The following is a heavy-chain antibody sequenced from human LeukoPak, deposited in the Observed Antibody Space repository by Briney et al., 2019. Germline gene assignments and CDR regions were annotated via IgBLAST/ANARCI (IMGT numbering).Heavy chain of an antibody. CDR2: INPSGGST. CDR3: ARVSGSGDYFDY. Sequence: ASVKVSCKASGYTFTSYYMHWVRQAPGQGLEWMGIINPSGGSTSYAQKFQGRVTVTRDTSTSTVYMELSSLRSEDTAVYYCARVSGSGDYFDYWGQGTLATVSS. J-gene: IGHJ4*02. D-gene: IGHD3-10*01. CDR1: GYTFTSYY. V-gene: IGHV1-46*01.